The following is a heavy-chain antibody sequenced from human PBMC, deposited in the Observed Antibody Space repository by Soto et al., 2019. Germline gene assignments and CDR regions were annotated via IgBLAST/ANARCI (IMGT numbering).Heavy chain of an antibody. CDR1: GFIFSSYG. CDR3: AKEVWSGPMDV. Sequence: ESVGGVVQPGRSLRLSCAASGFIFSSYGMHWVRQAPGKGLEWVGVISYDGSNKYYADCVKGRFTISRDNSKNTLYLQMNSLRAEDTAVYYCAKEVWSGPMDVWGQGTTVTVSS. J-gene: IGHJ6*02. V-gene: IGHV3-30*18. D-gene: IGHD3-3*01. CDR2: ISYDGSNK.